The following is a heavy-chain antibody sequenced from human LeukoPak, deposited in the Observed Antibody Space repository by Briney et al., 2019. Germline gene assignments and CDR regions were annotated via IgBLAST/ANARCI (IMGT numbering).Heavy chain of an antibody. CDR3: ARFVFPAVAGTNNWFDP. CDR2: INHSGST. D-gene: IGHD6-19*01. CDR1: GGSFSGYY. V-gene: IGHV4-34*01. J-gene: IGHJ5*02. Sequence: NTSETLSITCAVYGGSFSGYYWSWIRQPPGKGLEWIGEINHSGSTNYNPSLKSRVTISVDTSKNQFSLKLSSVTAADTAVYYCARFVFPAVAGTNNWFDPWGQGTLVTVSS.